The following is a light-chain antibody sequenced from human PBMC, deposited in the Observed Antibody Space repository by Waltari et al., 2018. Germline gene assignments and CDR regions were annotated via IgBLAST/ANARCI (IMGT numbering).Light chain of an antibody. V-gene: IGKV3-15*01. CDR1: QSVNSN. CDR3: QQYDNWLPYT. J-gene: IGKJ2*01. CDR2: GGS. Sequence: EIAMTQSPATLSVSPGERATLSCRTSQSVNSNLAWYQQRPGQPPRHLIYGGSTRAPGIPGRFRGSGSGTEFTLTISRLQSEDFAVYYCQQYDNWLPYTFGQGTKVDMK.